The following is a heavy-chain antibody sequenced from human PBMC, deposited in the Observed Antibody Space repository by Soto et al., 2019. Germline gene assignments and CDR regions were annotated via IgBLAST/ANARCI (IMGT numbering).Heavy chain of an antibody. D-gene: IGHD3-10*01. CDR1: QRPVAGSY. CDR3: VRTIPSGQTHATHV. Sequence: GRSLRLSCVACQRPVAGSYMAWVRQAPGKGLEWASVIYNDGTTYYSQSVEGRFTISRDTSKNTLYLQMERLRDEDTAVYYCVRTIPSGQTHATHVWCQETTVTVS. V-gene: IGHV3-53*01. J-gene: IGHJ6*02. CDR2: IYNDGTT.